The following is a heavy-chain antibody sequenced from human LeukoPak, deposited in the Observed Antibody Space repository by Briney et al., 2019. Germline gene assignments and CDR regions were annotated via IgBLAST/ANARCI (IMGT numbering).Heavy chain of an antibody. CDR2: IYTSGST. J-gene: IGHJ4*02. V-gene: IGHV4-61*02. Sequence: SQTLSLTCTVSGGSISSGSYYWSWIRQPAGKGLEWIGRIYTSGSTNYNPSLKSRVTISVDTSKNQFSLKLSSVTAADTAVYYCARAPRIAAAGPLDYWGQGTLVTASS. CDR1: GGSISSGSYY. CDR3: ARAPRIAAAGPLDY. D-gene: IGHD6-13*01.